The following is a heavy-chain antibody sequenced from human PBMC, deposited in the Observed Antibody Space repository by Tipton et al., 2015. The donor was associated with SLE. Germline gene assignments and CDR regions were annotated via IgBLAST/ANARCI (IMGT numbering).Heavy chain of an antibody. J-gene: IGHJ6*03. D-gene: IGHD2-21*02. CDR1: GGSISSDH. Sequence: TLSLTCSVSGGSISSDHWIWIRQPPGKGLEWLGYISDGGGTNYNPSLKSRVTISVDPAKNQFSLMLTPVTAADTAVYYCAAGSEGGDGYYYYYYMDVWGKGTTVTVSS. CDR3: AAGSEGGDGYYYYYYMDV. V-gene: IGHV4-4*09. CDR2: ISDGGGT.